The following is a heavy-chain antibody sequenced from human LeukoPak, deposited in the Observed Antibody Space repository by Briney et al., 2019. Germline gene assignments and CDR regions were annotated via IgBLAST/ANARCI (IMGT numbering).Heavy chain of an antibody. CDR1: GFTFSSYG. V-gene: IGHV3-33*01. J-gene: IGHJ1*01. CDR2: IWYDGSNK. Sequence: PGGSLRLSCAASGFTFSSYGMHWVRQAPGKGLEWVAVIWYDGSNKYYADSVKGRFTISRDNSKNTLYLQMNSLRAEDTAVYYCARHPSGDFYASGPFELWGQGTLVSVSS. D-gene: IGHD3-10*01. CDR3: ARHPSGDFYASGPFEL.